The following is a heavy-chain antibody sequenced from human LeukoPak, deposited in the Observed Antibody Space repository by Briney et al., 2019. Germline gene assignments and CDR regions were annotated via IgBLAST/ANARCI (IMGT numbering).Heavy chain of an antibody. V-gene: IGHV4-31*03. CDR3: ARGDGYTYDY. Sequence: SETLSLTCTVSGGSLSSGGYYWSWVRQHPGKGLEWIGYIYYSGSTYYNPSLKSRVTLSVDTSQDQFSLKLSSVTAADTDLYYCARGDGYTYDYWGQGTLVTVAS. CDR2: IYYSGST. J-gene: IGHJ4*02. D-gene: IGHD5-24*01. CDR1: GGSLSSGGYY.